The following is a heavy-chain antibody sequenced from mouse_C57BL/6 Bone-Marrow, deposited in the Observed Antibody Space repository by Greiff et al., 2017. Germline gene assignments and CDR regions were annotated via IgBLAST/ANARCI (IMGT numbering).Heavy chain of an antibody. Sequence: VQLQQSGAELVRPGASVKLSCTASGFNIKDDYMHWVKQRPEQGLEWIGWIDPENGDTEYASKFQGKATITADTSSNTAYLQLSSLTSEDTVVYYCTTADYYGSSSGYWGQGTTLTVSS. CDR3: TTADYYGSSSGY. D-gene: IGHD1-1*01. V-gene: IGHV14-4*01. CDR2: IDPENGDT. J-gene: IGHJ2*01. CDR1: GFNIKDDY.